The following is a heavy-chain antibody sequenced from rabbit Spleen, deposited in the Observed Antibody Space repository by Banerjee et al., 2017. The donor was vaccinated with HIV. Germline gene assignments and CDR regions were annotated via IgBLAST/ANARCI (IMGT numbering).Heavy chain of an antibody. V-gene: IGHV1S40*01. CDR2: IYGGDGHST. CDR3: AKGIPANANYLREMAL. Sequence: QQLVESGGGLVKPGASLTLTCTASGFSFSNSYYMCWVRQAPGKGLESIACIYGGDGHSTWYASWAKGRFTISKTSSTTVALQVTSLTVADTATYFCAKGIPANANYLREMALWGPGTLVTVS. J-gene: IGHJ4*01. CDR1: GFSFSNSYY. D-gene: IGHD1-1*01.